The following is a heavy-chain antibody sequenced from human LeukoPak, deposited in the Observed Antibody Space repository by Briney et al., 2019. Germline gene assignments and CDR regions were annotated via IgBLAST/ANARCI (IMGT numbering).Heavy chain of an antibody. CDR2: IDPSDSYT. CDR3: ARLTAMVTYYYYGMDV. Sequence: GESLRISCKGSGYSFSSYWISWVRQMPGKGLEWMGSIDPSDSYTNYSPSFQGHVTISADKSISTAYLQWSSLKASDTAMYYCARLTAMVTYYYYGMDVWGQGTTVTVSS. V-gene: IGHV5-10-1*01. CDR1: GYSFSSYW. D-gene: IGHD5-18*01. J-gene: IGHJ6*02.